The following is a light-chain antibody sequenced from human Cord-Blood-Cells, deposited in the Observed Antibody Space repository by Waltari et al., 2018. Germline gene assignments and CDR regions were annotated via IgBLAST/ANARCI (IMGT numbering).Light chain of an antibody. V-gene: IGKV4-1*01. CDR1: QSVLYSSNNKNY. J-gene: IGKJ5*01. CDR3: KQYYSTPLT. Sequence: DIVMTQSPDSLAVSLGERATINCTSSQSVLYSSNNKNYLAWYQQKPGQPPKLLIYWASTRESGVPDRFSGSGSGTDFTLTISSLQAEDVAVYYCKQYYSTPLTFGQGTRLGIK. CDR2: WAS.